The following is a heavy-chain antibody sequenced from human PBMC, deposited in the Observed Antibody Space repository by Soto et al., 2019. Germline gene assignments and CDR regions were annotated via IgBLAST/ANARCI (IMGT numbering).Heavy chain of an antibody. CDR1: GFTFSSYG. Sequence: PGVSLRLSCAASGFTFSSYGMHWVRQAPGKGLEWVAIISYNASNKSYADSVRGRFTISRDNSKSTLYLQMNSLRTEDTAVYYCAKEVPTNPLDSWGQGTLVTVSS. D-gene: IGHD5-12*01. CDR2: ISYNASNK. J-gene: IGHJ4*02. V-gene: IGHV3-30*18. CDR3: AKEVPTNPLDS.